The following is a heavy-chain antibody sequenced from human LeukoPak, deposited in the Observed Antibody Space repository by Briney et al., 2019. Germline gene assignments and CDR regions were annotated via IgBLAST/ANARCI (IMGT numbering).Heavy chain of an antibody. CDR1: GFTVSSNY. J-gene: IGHJ4*02. V-gene: IGHV3-53*01. D-gene: IGHD6-13*01. CDR3: AREDSAAGGYYFDY. Sequence: PGGSLRLSCAASGFTVSSNYMSWVRQAPGKGLEWVSVIYSGGSTYYADSVKGRFTISRDNSKNTLYLQMNNLRAEDTAVYYCAREDSAAGGYYFDYWGQGTLVTVSS. CDR2: IYSGGST.